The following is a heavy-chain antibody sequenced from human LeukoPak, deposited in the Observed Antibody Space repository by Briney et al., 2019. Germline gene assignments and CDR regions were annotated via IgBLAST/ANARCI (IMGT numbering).Heavy chain of an antibody. CDR2: IKEEGSEE. D-gene: IGHD1-1*01. CDR3: ATYTNWVAGDV. CDR1: GFTFSESW. J-gene: IGHJ6*02. Sequence: GGSLRLSCAASGFTFSESWMSWVRQAPGQALEGGAAIKEEGSEEDYVDSVKRRCTLSRDNAKHSLSLQMNRLRAEDTAVYHCATYTNWVAGDVWGQGTTVSVSS. V-gene: IGHV3-7*01.